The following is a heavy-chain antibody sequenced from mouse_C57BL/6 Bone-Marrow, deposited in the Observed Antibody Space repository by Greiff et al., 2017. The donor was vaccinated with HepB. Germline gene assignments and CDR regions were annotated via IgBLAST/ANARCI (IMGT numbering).Heavy chain of an antibody. V-gene: IGHV14-4*01. J-gene: IGHJ4*01. D-gene: IGHD1-1*01. CDR3: TSITTVVGMDY. CDR1: GFNIKDDY. CDR2: IDPENGDT. Sequence: EVQLQQSGAELVRPGASVKLSCTASGFNIKDDYMHWVKQRPEQGLEWIGWIDPENGDTEYASKFRGKATITADTSSNTAYLQLSSLTSEDTAVYYCTSITTVVGMDYWGQGTSVTVSS.